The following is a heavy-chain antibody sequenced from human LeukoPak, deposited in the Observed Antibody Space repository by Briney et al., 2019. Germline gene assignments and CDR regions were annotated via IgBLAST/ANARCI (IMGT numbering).Heavy chain of an antibody. J-gene: IGHJ4*02. CDR2: VSYDGSNK. D-gene: IGHD3-10*01. Sequence: GSLRLSCAASGFTFSNYAMHWVRQAPGKGLEWVAVVSYDGSNKYYADSVKGRFTISRDNSKNTLYLQMNSLSVEDTAVYYCARVGYYASGPFSYFDYWGQGTLVTVSS. V-gene: IGHV3-30-3*01. CDR3: ARVGYYASGPFSYFDY. CDR1: GFTFSNYA.